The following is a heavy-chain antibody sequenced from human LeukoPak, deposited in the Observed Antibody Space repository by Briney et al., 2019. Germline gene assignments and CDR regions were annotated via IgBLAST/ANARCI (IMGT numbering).Heavy chain of an antibody. CDR3: ARMESIVVKAFDI. D-gene: IGHD3-22*01. CDR2: INPNTGTT. CDR1: GGTFSSYA. Sequence: ASVKVSCKASGGTFSSYAISWVRQAPGQGLEWMGWINPNTGTTNYAQKFQGRVTMTRDTSITTAYLELSSLTSDDTAVYYCARMESIVVKAFDIWGHGTMVTVSS. J-gene: IGHJ3*02. V-gene: IGHV1-2*02.